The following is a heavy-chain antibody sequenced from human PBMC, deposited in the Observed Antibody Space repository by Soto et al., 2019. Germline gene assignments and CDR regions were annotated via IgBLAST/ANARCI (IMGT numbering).Heavy chain of an antibody. CDR2: INPSGGST. J-gene: IGHJ6*02. D-gene: IGHD3-3*01. CDR1: GYTFTSYY. CDR3: ARDKGRPGGLLYSGRRGMDV. Sequence: GASVKVSCKASGYTFTSYYMHWVRQAPGQGLEWMGIINPSGGSTSYAQKFQGRVTMTRDTSTSTVYMELSSLRSEDTAVYYCARDKGRPGGLLYSGRRGMDVWGQGTTVTVSS. V-gene: IGHV1-46*01.